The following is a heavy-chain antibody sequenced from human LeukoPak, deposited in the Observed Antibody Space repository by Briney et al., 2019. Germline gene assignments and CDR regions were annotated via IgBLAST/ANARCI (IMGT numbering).Heavy chain of an antibody. D-gene: IGHD3-9*01. J-gene: IGHJ4*02. CDR2: ISGSGGSK. Sequence: GGSLRLSCAASGFTFSSYAMNWVRQAPGKGLEWVSGISGSGGSKYYADSVKGRFTISRDNSKNTLYLQMNSLRAEDTAVYYCAKVCGYYDILPFDYWGQGTLVTVSS. CDR3: AKVCGYYDILPFDY. CDR1: GFTFSSYA. V-gene: IGHV3-23*01.